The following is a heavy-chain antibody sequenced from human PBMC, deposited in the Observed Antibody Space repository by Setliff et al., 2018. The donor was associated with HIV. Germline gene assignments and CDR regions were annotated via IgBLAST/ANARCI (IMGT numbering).Heavy chain of an antibody. CDR2: ISSSSSYI. Sequence: LRLSCAASGFTFSSYSMNWVRQAPGKGLEWVSSISSSSSYIYYADSVKGRFTISRDNAKNSLYLQMNSLRAEDTALYYCAKGSPLVGAPPTDIWGQGTMVTVSS. CDR1: GFTFSSYS. D-gene: IGHD1-26*01. J-gene: IGHJ3*02. CDR3: AKGSPLVGAPPTDI. V-gene: IGHV3-21*04.